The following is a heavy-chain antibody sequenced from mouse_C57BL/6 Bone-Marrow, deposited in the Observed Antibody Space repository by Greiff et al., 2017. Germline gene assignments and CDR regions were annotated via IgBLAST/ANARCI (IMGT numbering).Heavy chain of an antibody. D-gene: IGHD1-1*01. CDR2: LWGVGST. CDR3: ASGDGSSYPRAMDY. J-gene: IGHJ4*01. CDR1: GFSLTSYG. V-gene: IGHV2-6*01. Sequence: QVQLKESGPGLVAPSQSLSITCTVSGFSLTSYGVAWVRPSPGKGLEWLGVLWGVGSTTYNYALKSSLCIRKATSKTQLFLTMNRLPTVDTAMYYCASGDGSSYPRAMDYWGQGTSVTGSS.